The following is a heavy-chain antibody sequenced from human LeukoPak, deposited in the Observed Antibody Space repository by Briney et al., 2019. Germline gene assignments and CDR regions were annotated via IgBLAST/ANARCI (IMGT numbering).Heavy chain of an antibody. D-gene: IGHD5-12*01. CDR2: IIGSSGAT. CDR3: AKGAYDYIEMGYIDY. CDR1: GFRFSNYA. V-gene: IGHV3-23*01. J-gene: IGHJ4*02. Sequence: GGSLRLSCAASGFRFSNYAMNWVRQAPGKGLEWVSLIIGSSGATFYADSVRGRFTISRDNSKNTLFLQMNSLRAEDTALYYCAKGAYDYIEMGYIDYWGQGTLVTVSS.